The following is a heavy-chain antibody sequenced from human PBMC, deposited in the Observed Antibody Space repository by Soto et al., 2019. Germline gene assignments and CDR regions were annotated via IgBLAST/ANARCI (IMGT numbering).Heavy chain of an antibody. J-gene: IGHJ4*02. CDR2: IYWDDDK. D-gene: IGHD3-3*01. CDR1: GFSLSTSGVG. Sequence: QITLKESGPTLVKPTQTLTLTCTFSGFSLSTSGVGVGWIRHPPGKALEWLALIYWDDDKRYSPSLKSRLTIPKDTSKTQVVLTMTNMDPVDTATYYCAHIPSTIFWGLFDYWDQGTLVTVSS. V-gene: IGHV2-5*02. CDR3: AHIPSTIFWGLFDY.